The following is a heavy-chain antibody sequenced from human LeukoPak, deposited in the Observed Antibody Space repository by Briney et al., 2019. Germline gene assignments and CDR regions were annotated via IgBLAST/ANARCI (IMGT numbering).Heavy chain of an antibody. CDR3: ARDSTMALAGLYYYYSMDV. J-gene: IGHJ6*02. D-gene: IGHD4/OR15-4a*01. V-gene: IGHV3-21*01. CDR2: ISSSSSYI. CDR1: GFTFSSYS. Sequence: GGSLRLSCAASGFTFSSYSMNWVRQAPGKGLEWVSSISSSSSYIYYADSVKGRFTISRDNAKNSLYLQMNSLRAEDTAVYYCARDSTMALAGLYYYYSMDVWGQGTTVTVSS.